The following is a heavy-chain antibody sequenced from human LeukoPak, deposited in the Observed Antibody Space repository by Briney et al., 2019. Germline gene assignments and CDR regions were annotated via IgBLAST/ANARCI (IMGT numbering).Heavy chain of an antibody. V-gene: IGHV3-21*01. CDR3: ARGELGDCTGGSCYFDY. D-gene: IGHD2-15*01. CDR2: IGSSSNYI. CDR1: GFTFSSYN. J-gene: IGHJ4*02. Sequence: GGSLRLSCAASGFTFSSYNMHWVRQAPGKGLEWVSSIGSSSNYIHYADSLKGRFTTSRDYAKNSLYLQMNSLKAEDTAVYYCARGELGDCTGGSCYFDYWGQGTLVTVSS.